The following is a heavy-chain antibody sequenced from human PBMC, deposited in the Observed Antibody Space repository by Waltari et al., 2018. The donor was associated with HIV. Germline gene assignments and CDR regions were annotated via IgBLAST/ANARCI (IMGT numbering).Heavy chain of an antibody. V-gene: IGHV1-8*01. CDR1: GYTFTSYD. D-gene: IGHD6-19*01. Sequence: QVQLVQSGAEVKKPGASVKVSCKASGYTFTSYDINWVRQATGQGLEWMGWRNPNSGNTGYAQKFQGRVTMTRNTSISTAYMGLSSLRAEDTAVYYCAREALTGAVAGFDYWGQGTLVTVSS. J-gene: IGHJ4*02. CDR2: RNPNSGNT. CDR3: AREALTGAVAGFDY.